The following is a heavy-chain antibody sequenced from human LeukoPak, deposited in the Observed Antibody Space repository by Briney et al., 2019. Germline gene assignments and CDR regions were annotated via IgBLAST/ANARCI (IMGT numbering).Heavy chain of an antibody. CDR3: ARGRSMVRGLGYYYYRMDV. CDR1: GGSISSSNW. Sequence: PSETLSLTCAVSGGSISSSNWWSWVRQPPGKGLEWIGEIYHSGSTNYNPSLKSRVTISVDKSKNQFSLKLSSVTAEDTAVYYCARGRSMVRGLGYYYYRMDVWGKGTTVTVSS. J-gene: IGHJ6*04. D-gene: IGHD3-10*01. V-gene: IGHV4-4*02. CDR2: IYHSGST.